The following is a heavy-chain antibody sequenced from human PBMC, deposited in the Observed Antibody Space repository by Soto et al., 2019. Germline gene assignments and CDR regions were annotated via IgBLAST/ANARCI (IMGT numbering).Heavy chain of an antibody. CDR2: VYYRGRS. CDR3: VSQRTSVLTQAYFDY. V-gene: IGHV4-39*01. D-gene: IGHD2-8*01. J-gene: IGHJ4*02. CDR1: GGSVSNSNYY. Sequence: SATLSLTCTVSGGSVSNSNYYWGWIRQSPGKGLEWIGSVYYRGRSYSKSSVKSRVTISVDTSKNQFSLNLNYVTASDTAVYFCVSQRTSVLTQAYFDYWGPGALVTVSS.